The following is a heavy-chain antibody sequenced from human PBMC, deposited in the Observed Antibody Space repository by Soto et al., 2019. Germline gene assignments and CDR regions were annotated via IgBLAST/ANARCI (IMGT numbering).Heavy chain of an antibody. J-gene: IGHJ5*02. V-gene: IGHV1-8*01. Sequence: ASVKVSCKAAGYTFTSDNINWVRQATGQGLEWMGWMNPNSGNTGYAQKFQGRVTMTRNTSISTAYMELSSLRSEDTAVYYCARGRGTAMVTSAFDPWGQGTLVTVSS. CDR2: MNPNSGNT. CDR1: GYTFTSDN. D-gene: IGHD5-18*01. CDR3: ARGRGTAMVTSAFDP.